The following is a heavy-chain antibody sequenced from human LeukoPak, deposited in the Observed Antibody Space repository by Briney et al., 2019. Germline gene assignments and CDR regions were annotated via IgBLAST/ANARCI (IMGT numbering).Heavy chain of an antibody. CDR1: GYTFREYG. Sequence: ASVKVSCKASGYTFREYGISWVRQAPGQGLGWMAWICTYNGDTEYAQKLHGRFTLTSDASTNTVYMELRALTSDDTAVYYCARDPSNTSGWYIWFDFWGQGTLVTVSS. J-gene: IGHJ5*01. D-gene: IGHD6-19*01. CDR2: ICTYNGDT. V-gene: IGHV1-18*04. CDR3: ARDPSNTSGWYIWFDF.